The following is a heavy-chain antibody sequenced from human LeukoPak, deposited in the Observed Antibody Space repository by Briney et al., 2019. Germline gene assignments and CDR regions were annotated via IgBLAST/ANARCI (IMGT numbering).Heavy chain of an antibody. J-gene: IGHJ4*02. D-gene: IGHD3-22*01. CDR2: IYHSGST. Sequence: SETLSLTCTVSGYSISSGYYWGWIGQPPGKGLEWIGSIYHSGSTYYNPSLKSRVTISVDTSKNQFSLKLSSVTAADTAVYYCARITPYDSSGYWGQGTLVTVSS. CDR3: ARITPYDSSGY. CDR1: GYSISSGYY. V-gene: IGHV4-38-2*02.